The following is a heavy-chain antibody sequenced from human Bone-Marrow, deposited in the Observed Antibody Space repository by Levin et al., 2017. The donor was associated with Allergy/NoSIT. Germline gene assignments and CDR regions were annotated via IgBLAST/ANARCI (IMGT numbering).Heavy chain of an antibody. V-gene: IGHV4-38-2*02. CDR2: GHKSGTT. J-gene: IGHJ4*02. Sequence: RTSETLSLTCAVSGYSISSGYYWSWIRQSPGKGLEWIGTGHKSGTTYYNQSLNSRVTISLDMSKNQLSLRLTSVTAADTAVYYCAREGRYCTDENCSAWGQGTLVTVSS. D-gene: IGHD2-8*01. CDR3: AREGRYCTDENCSA. CDR1: GYSISSGYY.